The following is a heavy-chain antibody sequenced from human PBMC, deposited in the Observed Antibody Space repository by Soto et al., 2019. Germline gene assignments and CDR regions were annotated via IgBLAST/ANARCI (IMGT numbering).Heavy chain of an antibody. J-gene: IGHJ3*02. CDR2: IKDDGSEK. CDR3: ARVEGSSGAYGERAVDI. CDR1: GFTVTTYW. V-gene: IGHV3-7*01. D-gene: IGHD6-19*01. Sequence: EVQLVESGGGLVQPGGSLRLSCAASGFTVTTYWMTWVRQAPGKGLEWLANIKDDGSEKNYVDSVKGRFTIYRDKAKNSLYLQMNSPIVEDTAVYYGARVEGSSGAYGERAVDIWGQGTMVTVSS.